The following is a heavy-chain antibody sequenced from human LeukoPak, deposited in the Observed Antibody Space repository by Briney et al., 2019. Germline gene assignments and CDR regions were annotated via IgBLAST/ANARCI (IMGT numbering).Heavy chain of an antibody. D-gene: IGHD3-10*01. J-gene: IGHJ4*02. Sequence: GGSLRLSCAASGFTFSSYSMNWVRQAPGKGLEWVSYISSSSSTIYYADSVKGRFTISRDNAKNSLYLQMNSLRDEDTVVYYCARTDLWFGESDKGSFDYWGQGTLVTVSS. V-gene: IGHV3-48*02. CDR3: ARTDLWFGESDKGSFDY. CDR2: ISSSSSTI. CDR1: GFTFSSYS.